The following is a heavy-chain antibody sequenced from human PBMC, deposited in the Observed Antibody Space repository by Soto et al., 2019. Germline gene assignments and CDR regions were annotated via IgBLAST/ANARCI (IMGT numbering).Heavy chain of an antibody. CDR1: GFTFITYP. CDR3: AKILSMVTSYYYGMDV. Sequence: LRLSCAASGFTFITYPMIWVRQAAVKGLECVGSISDSGANTYYADSVRGRFTISRDNSKNTLYMQMNSLRDDDTAVYYCAKILSMVTSYYYGMDVWGHGTRVTVSS. D-gene: IGHD4-17*01. V-gene: IGHV3-23*01. CDR2: ISDSGANT. J-gene: IGHJ6*02.